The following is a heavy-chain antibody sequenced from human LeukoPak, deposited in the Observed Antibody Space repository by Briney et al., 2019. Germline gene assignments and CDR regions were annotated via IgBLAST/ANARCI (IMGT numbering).Heavy chain of an antibody. CDR1: GFTFSSYS. CDR3: AREGGVHSSGWYWEKIYYFDY. J-gene: IGHJ4*02. V-gene: IGHV3-21*01. CDR2: ISSSSSYI. Sequence: GGSLRLSCAASGFTFSSYSMNWVRQAPGKGLEWVSSISSSSSYIYYADSVKGRFTIPRDNAKNSLYLQMNSLRAEDTAVYYCAREGGVHSSGWYWEKIYYFDYWGQGTLVTVSS. D-gene: IGHD6-19*01.